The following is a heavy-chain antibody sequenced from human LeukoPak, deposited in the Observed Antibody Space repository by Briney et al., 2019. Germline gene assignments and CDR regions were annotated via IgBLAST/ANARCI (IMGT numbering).Heavy chain of an antibody. CDR3: ARVSGYSGYGIDY. Sequence: SETLSLTCTVSGGSISSGSYYWSWIRQPAGKGLEWIGRIYTSGSTNYNPSLKSRVTISVDTSKNQFSLKLSSVTAADTAVYYCARVSGYSGYGIDYWGQGTLVTVSS. D-gene: IGHD5-12*01. J-gene: IGHJ4*02. CDR2: IYTSGST. CDR1: GGSISSGSYY. V-gene: IGHV4-61*02.